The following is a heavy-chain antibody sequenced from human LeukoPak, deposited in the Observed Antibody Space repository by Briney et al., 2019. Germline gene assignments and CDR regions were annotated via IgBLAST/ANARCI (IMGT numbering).Heavy chain of an antibody. Sequence: GGSLRLSCAASGFIFSSYWMHWVRQVPGKGLVWVARIKTDGSVTSYADSVKGRVTISRDNAESTLYLQMNSLRAEDTAVYYCARVPLGAYYFDHWGQGTLVTVSS. CDR1: GFIFSSYW. D-gene: IGHD3-16*01. CDR2: IKTDGSVT. CDR3: ARVPLGAYYFDH. V-gene: IGHV3-74*01. J-gene: IGHJ4*02.